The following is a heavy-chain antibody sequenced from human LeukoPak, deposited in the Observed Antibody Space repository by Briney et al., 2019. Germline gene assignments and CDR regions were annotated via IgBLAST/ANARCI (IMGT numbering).Heavy chain of an antibody. J-gene: IGHJ6*02. CDR2: ISAYNGNT. V-gene: IGHV1-18*01. CDR1: GYTFTSYG. CDR3: ARSVPASGGSCYGKCVMDV. Sequence: GASVKVSCKASGYTFTSYGISWVRQAPGQGLEWMGWISAYNGNTNYAQKLQGRVTMTTDTSTSTAYMELRSLRSDDTAVYYCARSVPASGGSCYGKCVMDVWGQGTTVTVSS. D-gene: IGHD2-15*01.